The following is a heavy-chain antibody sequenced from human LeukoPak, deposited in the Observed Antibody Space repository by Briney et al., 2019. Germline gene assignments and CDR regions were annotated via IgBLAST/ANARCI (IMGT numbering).Heavy chain of an antibody. Sequence: ASVKVSCKASGYTFTSYYMHWVRQAPGQGLEWMGIINPSGGSTSYAQKFQGRVTMTRDTSTSTVYMELRNLRSDDTAVYYCARVGIAAAGTDRYDYYMDVWGKGTTVTISS. V-gene: IGHV1-46*01. J-gene: IGHJ6*03. D-gene: IGHD6-13*01. CDR1: GYTFTSYY. CDR3: ARVGIAAAGTDRYDYYMDV. CDR2: INPSGGST.